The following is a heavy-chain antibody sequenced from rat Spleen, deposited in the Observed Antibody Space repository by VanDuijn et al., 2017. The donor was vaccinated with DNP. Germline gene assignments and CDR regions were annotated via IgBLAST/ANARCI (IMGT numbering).Heavy chain of an antibody. CDR2: IRYDSGVT. CDR1: GFIISDYY. J-gene: IGHJ2*01. V-gene: IGHV5-22*01. D-gene: IGHD1-12*02. CDR3: VRPHHYAGSYPRY. Sequence: EVQLVEAGGGLVQPGRSLKLSCAASGFIISDYYMAWVRQAPTKGLEWVAYIRYDSGVTYYGDSVKGRFTISRDNAKSTLYLQMNSLRSEDMATYFCVRPHHYAGSYPRYWGQGVMVTVSS.